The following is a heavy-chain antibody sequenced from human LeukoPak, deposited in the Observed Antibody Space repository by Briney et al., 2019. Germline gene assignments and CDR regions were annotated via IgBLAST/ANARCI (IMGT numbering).Heavy chain of an antibody. CDR3: ARVLRPYYDFWSGYMDV. CDR1: GFTFSSYA. V-gene: IGHV3-64*01. Sequence: PGGSLRLSCAASGFTFSSYAMHWVRQAPGKGLEYVSAISSNGGSTYYAYSVKGRFTISRDNSKNTLYLQMGSLRAEDMAVYYCARVLRPYYDFWSGYMDVWGKGTTVTVSS. CDR2: ISSNGGST. J-gene: IGHJ6*03. D-gene: IGHD3-3*01.